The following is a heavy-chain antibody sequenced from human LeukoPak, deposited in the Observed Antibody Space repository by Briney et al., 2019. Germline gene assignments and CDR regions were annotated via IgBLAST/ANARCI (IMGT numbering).Heavy chain of an antibody. CDR3: ARGTGGFGELLRFDY. J-gene: IGHJ4*02. CDR2: INSDGGST. D-gene: IGHD3-10*01. V-gene: IGHV3-74*01. CDR1: GFTFSSYW. Sequence: PGGSLRLSCAVSGFTFSSYWMHWVRQAPGKGLVWVSRINSDGGSTIYADSVKGRFTISRDNAKNTLYLQMDSLRAEDTAVYYCARGTGGFGELLRFDYWGQGTLVTVSS.